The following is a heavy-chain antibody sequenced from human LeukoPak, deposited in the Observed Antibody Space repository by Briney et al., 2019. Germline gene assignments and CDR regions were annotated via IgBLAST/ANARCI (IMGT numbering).Heavy chain of an antibody. CDR1: GYTFTGYY. D-gene: IGHD3-10*01. J-gene: IGHJ4*02. CDR2: FDPEDGET. Sequence: ASVKVSCKASGYTFTGYYMHWVRQAPGKGLEWMGGFDPEDGETIYAQKFQGRVTMTEDTSTDTAYMELSSLRSEDTAVYYCATVLSGPPGSGNRPFDYWGQGTLVTVSS. CDR3: ATVLSGPPGSGNRPFDY. V-gene: IGHV1-24*01.